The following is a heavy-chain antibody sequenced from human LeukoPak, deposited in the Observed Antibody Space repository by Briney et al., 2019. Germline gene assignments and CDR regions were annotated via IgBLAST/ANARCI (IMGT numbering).Heavy chain of an antibody. CDR3: ARGTTVTTKGFDY. V-gene: IGHV4-34*01. CDR1: GGSFSGYY. CDR2: INHSGST. J-gene: IGHJ4*02. Sequence: SETLSLTCAVYGGSFSGYYWSWIRQPPGKGLEWIGGINHSGSTNYNPSLKSRVTISVDTSKNQFSLKLSSVTAADTAVYYCARGTTVTTKGFDYWGQGTLVTVSS. D-gene: IGHD4-17*01.